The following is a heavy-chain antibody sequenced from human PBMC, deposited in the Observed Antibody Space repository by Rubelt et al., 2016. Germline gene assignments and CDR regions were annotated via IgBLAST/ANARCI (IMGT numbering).Heavy chain of an antibody. CDR3: ARDLYKGPRWLVAY. D-gene: IGHD6-19*01. CDR1: GYTFTSYD. CDR2: MNPNSGGT. V-gene: IGHV1-2*02. J-gene: IGHJ4*02. Sequence: VQLVQSGAEVKKPGASVKVSCKASGYTFTSYDINWVRQATGQGLEWMGWMNPNSGGTNYAQKFQGRVTMTRDTSISTAYMELSRLRSDDTAVYYCARDLYKGPRWLVAYWGQGTLVTVSS.